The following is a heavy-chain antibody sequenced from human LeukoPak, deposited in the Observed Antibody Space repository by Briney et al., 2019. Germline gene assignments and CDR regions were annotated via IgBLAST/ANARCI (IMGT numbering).Heavy chain of an antibody. CDR3: ARDGRVGATRLNI. CDR2: IYSDDST. J-gene: IGHJ3*02. D-gene: IGHD1-26*01. V-gene: IGHV3-66*02. Sequence: GGSLRLSCAASGLTVSSNYMSWVRQAPGKGLEWVSVIYSDDSTYYADSVRGRFTISRDNSKNTLYLQMNSLRAEDTAVYYCARDGRVGATRLNIWGQGTMVNVSS. CDR1: GLTVSSNY.